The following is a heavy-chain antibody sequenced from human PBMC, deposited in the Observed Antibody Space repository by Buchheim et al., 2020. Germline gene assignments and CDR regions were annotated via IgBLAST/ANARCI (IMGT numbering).Heavy chain of an antibody. CDR2: IKQNGIEN. CDR1: GFTFSSYW. J-gene: IGHJ2*01. D-gene: IGHD3-16*01. Sequence: EVQLVESGGGLVQPGGSLRLSCAASGFTFSSYWMTWVRQAPGKGLEWLANIKQNGIENFYVDSVKGRFIISRDNAKNSLYLQRNNLRAEDTAVYYCARDYVNYWYFDLWGRGTL. V-gene: IGHV3-7*01. CDR3: ARDYVNYWYFDL.